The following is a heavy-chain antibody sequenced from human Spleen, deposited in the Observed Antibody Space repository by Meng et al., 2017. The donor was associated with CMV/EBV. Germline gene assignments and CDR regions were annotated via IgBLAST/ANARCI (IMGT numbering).Heavy chain of an antibody. CDR1: GFTFSTYA. V-gene: IGHV3-30*04. CDR3: ARELAVAGTYYYYGMDV. Sequence: GGSLRLSCAASGFTFSTYAMHWVRQAPGKGLEWVAVISYDGSHKNYADSVKGRFTIARDNSKNTLYLQMNSLRAEDTAVYYCARELAVAGTYYYYGMDVWGQGTTVTVSS. D-gene: IGHD6-19*01. J-gene: IGHJ6*02. CDR2: ISYDGSHK.